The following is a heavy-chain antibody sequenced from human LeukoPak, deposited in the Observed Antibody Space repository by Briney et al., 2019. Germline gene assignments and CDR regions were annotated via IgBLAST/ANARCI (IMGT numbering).Heavy chain of an antibody. CDR1: GFTFSGSA. V-gene: IGHV3-73*01. J-gene: IGHJ4*02. CDR2: IRSKANSYAT. Sequence: GGSLSLSCAASGFTFSGSAMHWVRQASGKGLEWVGRIRSKANSYATAYAASVKGRFTISRDDSKNTAYLQMNSLKTEDTAVYYCTSQSGYSYGNFDYWGQGTLVTVSS. D-gene: IGHD5-18*01. CDR3: TSQSGYSYGNFDY.